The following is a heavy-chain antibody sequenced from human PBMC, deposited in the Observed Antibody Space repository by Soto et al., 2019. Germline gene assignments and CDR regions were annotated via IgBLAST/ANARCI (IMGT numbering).Heavy chain of an antibody. Sequence: ASVKVSCKASGYTFTSYGISWVRQAPGQGLEWMGWISAYNGNTNYAQKPQGRVTMTTDTSTSTAYMELRSLRSDDTAVYYCARDLSSVVSLGYWGQGTLVTVSS. J-gene: IGHJ4*02. CDR1: GYTFTSYG. V-gene: IGHV1-18*01. D-gene: IGHD3-22*01. CDR3: ARDLSSVVSLGY. CDR2: ISAYNGNT.